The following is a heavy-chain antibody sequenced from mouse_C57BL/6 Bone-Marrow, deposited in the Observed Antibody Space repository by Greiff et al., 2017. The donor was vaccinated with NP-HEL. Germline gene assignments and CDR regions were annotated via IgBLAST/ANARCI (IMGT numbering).Heavy chain of an antibody. CDR1: GYSFTGYY. J-gene: IGHJ1*03. CDR2: INPNYGTT. CDR3: ARSTYYYGSSPWYFDV. D-gene: IGHD1-1*01. Sequence: VQLQQSGPELVKPGASVKISCKASGYSFTGYYMNWVKQSPEKSLEWIGVINPNYGTTSYNQKFKGKATSTVDQSSSTAYMQLNSLTSEDSAVYYCARSTYYYGSSPWYFDVWGTGTTVTVSS. V-gene: IGHV1-39*01.